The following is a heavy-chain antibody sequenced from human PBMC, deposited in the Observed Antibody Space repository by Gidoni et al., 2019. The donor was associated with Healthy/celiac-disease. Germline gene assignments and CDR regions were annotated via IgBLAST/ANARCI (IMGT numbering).Heavy chain of an antibody. CDR2: MNPNSGNT. CDR1: GYTVTSYE. V-gene: IGHV1-8*01. CDR3: ARGSQILRFLEWFPGEYYYYGMDV. Sequence: QVQLVQSGAEVKKPGASVKVSCKASGYTVTSYEINWVRQATGQWLEWMGWMNPNSGNTGYAQKFQGRVTMTRNTSISTAYMELSSLRSEDTAVYYCARGSQILRFLEWFPGEYYYYGMDVWGQGTTVTVSS. D-gene: IGHD3-3*01. J-gene: IGHJ6*02.